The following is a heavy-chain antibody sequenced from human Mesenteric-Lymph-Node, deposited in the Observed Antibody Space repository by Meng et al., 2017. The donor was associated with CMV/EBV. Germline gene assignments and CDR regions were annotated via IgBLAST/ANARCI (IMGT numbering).Heavy chain of an antibody. CDR1: GYIFDYSK. V-gene: IGHV5-51*01. Sequence: GESLKISCNISGYIFDYSKIAWVRQKPGGGLERVGVIFPEDSDTRYNPSLQGPVTISVDWSITTAYLLWTSLSASDTGLYYWASQVRTLFDVWGQGTVVTVSS. J-gene: IGHJ4*02. CDR3: ASQVRTLFDV. CDR2: IFPEDSDT. D-gene: IGHD3-10*01.